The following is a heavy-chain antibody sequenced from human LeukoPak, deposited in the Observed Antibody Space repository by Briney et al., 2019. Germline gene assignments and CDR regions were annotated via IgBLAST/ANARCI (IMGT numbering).Heavy chain of an antibody. CDR2: IYRHGTT. CDR1: GLTLSSNY. J-gene: IGHJ5*02. D-gene: IGHD1-1*01. Sequence: GGSLRLSCEASGLTLSSNYMSSVRHAPGKGLDWVSIIYRHGTTHHPDSVKGRFIISRDNYKNTVFLQMNNLRAEDTAVYYCGRDLETTNTYSCDPWGQGTLVTVPS. CDR3: GRDLETTNTYSCDP. V-gene: IGHV3-66*01.